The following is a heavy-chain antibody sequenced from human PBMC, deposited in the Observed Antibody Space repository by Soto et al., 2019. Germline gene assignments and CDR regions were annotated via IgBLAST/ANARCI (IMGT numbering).Heavy chain of an antibody. CDR3: AKVAQPLQSYSSYSYMDV. CDR2: ISGSGGST. Sequence: GGSLRLSCAASGFTFSSYAMSWVRQAPGKGLEWVSAISGSGGSTYYADSVKGRFTISRDNSKNTLYLQMNSLRAEDTAVYYYAKVAQPLQSYSSYSYMDVWGKGTRVTVS. D-gene: IGHD2-21*01. J-gene: IGHJ6*03. CDR1: GFTFSSYA. V-gene: IGHV3-23*01.